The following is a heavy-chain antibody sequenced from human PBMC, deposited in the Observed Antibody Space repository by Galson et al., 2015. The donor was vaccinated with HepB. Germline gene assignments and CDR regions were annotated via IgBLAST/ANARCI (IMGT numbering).Heavy chain of an antibody. J-gene: IGHJ4*02. Sequence: SLRLSCAASGFSLSSYWMSWVRQAPGEGLEWVATIKQDGSETYYVDSVKGRFTISRDNAKNSLYLQMSSLRAEDTALYYCARAGPGEAAHEKDYWGQGTLVTVSS. CDR1: GFSLSSYW. CDR2: IKQDGSET. CDR3: ARAGPGEAAHEKDY. V-gene: IGHV3-7*03. D-gene: IGHD6-6*01.